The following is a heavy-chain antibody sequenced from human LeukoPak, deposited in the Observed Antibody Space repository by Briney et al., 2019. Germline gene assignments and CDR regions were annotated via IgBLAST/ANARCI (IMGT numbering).Heavy chain of an antibody. D-gene: IGHD3-16*01. J-gene: IGHJ4*02. CDR2: ISRSSSTI. CDR1: GFTFSSYS. CDR3: ARDASGALGY. Sequence: GGSPRLSCAASGFTFSSYSLNWARPAPGKGLEWVSYISRSSSTIYYADSVKGRFTISRDNAKNSLYLQMNSLRAEDTAVYYCARDASGALGYWGQGTLVTVSS. V-gene: IGHV3-48*01.